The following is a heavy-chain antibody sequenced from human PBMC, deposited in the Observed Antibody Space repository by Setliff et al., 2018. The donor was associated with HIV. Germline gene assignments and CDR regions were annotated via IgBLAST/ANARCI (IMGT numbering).Heavy chain of an antibody. Sequence: SVKVSCKASGGTFSSYAISWVRQAPGQGLEWMGGIIPIFGTADYAQKFQGRVTITADESTSTAYMELSSLRSEDTAVYYCARDLPKLEPSPFDPWGQGTLVTVSS. CDR3: ARDLPKLEPSPFDP. CDR2: IIPIFGTA. V-gene: IGHV1-69*13. D-gene: IGHD1-1*01. CDR1: GGTFSSYA. J-gene: IGHJ5*02.